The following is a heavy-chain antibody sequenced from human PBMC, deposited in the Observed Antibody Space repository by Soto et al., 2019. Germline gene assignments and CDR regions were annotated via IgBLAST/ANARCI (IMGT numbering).Heavy chain of an antibody. Sequence: GASVKVSCKASGYTFTSYGINWVRQATGQGLEWMGWMNPNSGNTGYAQKFQGRVTMTRNTSISTAYMELSSLRSEDTAVYYCAREYYYGSGSYWNMDVWGKGTTVTVSS. CDR1: GYTFTSYG. J-gene: IGHJ6*03. D-gene: IGHD3-10*01. CDR3: AREYYYGSGSYWNMDV. V-gene: IGHV1-8*02. CDR2: MNPNSGNT.